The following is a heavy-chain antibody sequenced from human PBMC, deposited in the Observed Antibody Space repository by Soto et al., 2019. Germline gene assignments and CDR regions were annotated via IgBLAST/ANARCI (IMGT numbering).Heavy chain of an antibody. CDR2: IYYSGST. Sequence: SETLSLTCTVSGGSISSSSYYWGWIRQPPGKGLEWIGSIYYSGSTYYNPSLKSRVTISVDTSKNQFSLKLSSVTAADTAVYYCARSEESIAALYYYYYGMDVWGQGTTVTVSS. J-gene: IGHJ6*02. CDR3: ARSEESIAALYYYYYGMDV. V-gene: IGHV4-39*01. CDR1: GGSISSSSYY. D-gene: IGHD6-6*01.